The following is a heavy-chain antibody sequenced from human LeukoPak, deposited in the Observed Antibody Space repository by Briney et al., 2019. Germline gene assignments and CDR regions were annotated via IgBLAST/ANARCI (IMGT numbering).Heavy chain of an antibody. V-gene: IGHV3-23*01. CDR3: AKVVSGRYSRQWELPPLVFDY. D-gene: IGHD1-26*01. Sequence: GGSLRLSCAASGFTFSSYAMSWVRQAPGKGLEWVSIITDNGDDTGHADSVKGRFTISRDNSRNTLYLQMNSLRAEDTAVYYCAKVVSGRYSRQWELPPLVFDYWGQGTLVTVSS. CDR1: GFTFSSYA. CDR2: ITDNGDDT. J-gene: IGHJ4*02.